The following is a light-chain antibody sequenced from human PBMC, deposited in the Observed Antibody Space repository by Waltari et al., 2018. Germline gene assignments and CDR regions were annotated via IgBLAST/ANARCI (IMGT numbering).Light chain of an antibody. Sequence: EIVMTQSPATLSVSPGERATLPCRARQSVSSNLAWYQQKPGPAARLLIYGASTRATGIPARFSGRGSVTEFTLTISSMQSEDFAVYYCQQYNNWPQTFSQGTKLEIK. V-gene: IGKV3-15*01. CDR2: GAS. CDR1: QSVSSN. CDR3: QQYNNWPQT. J-gene: IGKJ2*01.